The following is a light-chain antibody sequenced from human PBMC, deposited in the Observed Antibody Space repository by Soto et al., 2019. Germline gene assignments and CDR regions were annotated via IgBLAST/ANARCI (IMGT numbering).Light chain of an antibody. CDR1: GSNIGENA. CDR2: RNA. Sequence: LTQPPSASGTPGQTVTISCSGSGSNIGENAVNWYQHLPGTAPQLLIYRNALRPSGVPHRFSGSKSGTAGSLAISGLQSEDEAHYYCAAWDDSLKAMLFGGGTKLTVL. CDR3: AAWDDSLKAML. J-gene: IGLJ3*02. V-gene: IGLV1-44*01.